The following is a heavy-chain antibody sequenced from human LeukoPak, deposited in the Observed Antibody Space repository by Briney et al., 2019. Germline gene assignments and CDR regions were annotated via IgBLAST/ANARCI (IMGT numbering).Heavy chain of an antibody. D-gene: IGHD2-15*01. CDR1: GGSISSYY. V-gene: IGHV4-59*08. CDR2: IFYSGST. CDR3: ASLGEYCSGGSCYADDAFDI. Sequence: SETLSLTCTVSGGSISSYYWTWIRQPPGKGLEWIGNIFYSGSTYYNPSLKSRVTISVDTSKNQFSLKLSSVTAADTAVYYCASLGEYCSGGSCYADDAFDIWGQGTMVTVSS. J-gene: IGHJ3*02.